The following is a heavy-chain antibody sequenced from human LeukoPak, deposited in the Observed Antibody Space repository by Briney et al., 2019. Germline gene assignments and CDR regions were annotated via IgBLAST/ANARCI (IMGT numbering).Heavy chain of an antibody. V-gene: IGHV4-39*01. D-gene: IGHD2-15*01. CDR2: MYYSGST. Sequence: SETLSVTCTVSGGSVSSSSYYWGWIRQPPGKGLECIGNMYYSGSTYYNPSLKSRVTISVDTSKNQFSLKLSSVTAADTAVYYCAGIYCSGGSCYLRYWGQGTLVTVSS. CDR1: GGSVSSSSYY. CDR3: AGIYCSGGSCYLRY. J-gene: IGHJ4*02.